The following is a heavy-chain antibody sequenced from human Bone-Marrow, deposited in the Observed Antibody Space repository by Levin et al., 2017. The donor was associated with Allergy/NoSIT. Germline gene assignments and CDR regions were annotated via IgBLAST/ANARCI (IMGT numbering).Heavy chain of an antibody. CDR1: GFTFSSYS. CDR2: ISSSSSYI. Sequence: GGSLRLSCAASGFTFSSYSMNWVRQAPGKGLEWVSSISSSSSYIYYADSVKGRFTISRDNAKNSLYLQMNSLRAEDTAVYYCARDGPAEMATIPDYWGQGTLVTVSS. V-gene: IGHV3-21*01. CDR3: ARDGPAEMATIPDY. J-gene: IGHJ4*02. D-gene: IGHD5-24*01.